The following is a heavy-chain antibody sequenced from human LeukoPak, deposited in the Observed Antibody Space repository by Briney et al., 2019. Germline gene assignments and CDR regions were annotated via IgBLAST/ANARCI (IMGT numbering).Heavy chain of an antibody. D-gene: IGHD3-10*01. CDR2: IYSGGST. CDR3: AKDSYVSGRPLHTFDV. V-gene: IGHV3-53*01. CDR1: GXTVSSNY. J-gene: IGHJ3*01. Sequence: GGSLRLSCAASGXTVSSNYVSWVRQAPGKGLEWVSVIYSGGSTYYADSVKGRFTISRDNSKNTLYLQMNSLRVEDTAIYYCAKDSYVSGRPLHTFDVWGQGTMVTVSS.